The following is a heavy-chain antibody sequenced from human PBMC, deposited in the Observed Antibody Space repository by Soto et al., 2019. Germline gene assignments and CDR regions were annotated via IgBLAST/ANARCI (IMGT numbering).Heavy chain of an antibody. V-gene: IGHV4-39*01. Sequence: PSETLSLTCTVSGGSISSSRYYWGWIRQPPGKGLEWIGSIYYSGSSYYNPSLKSRVTISVDTSKNQFSLKLSSVTAADTAVYYCARHGRITGTQSGMDVWGQGTTVTVSS. J-gene: IGHJ6*02. CDR1: GGSISSSRYY. D-gene: IGHD1-20*01. CDR3: ARHGRITGTQSGMDV. CDR2: IYYSGSS.